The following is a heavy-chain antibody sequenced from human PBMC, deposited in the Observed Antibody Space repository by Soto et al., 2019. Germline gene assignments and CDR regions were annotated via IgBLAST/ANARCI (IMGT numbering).Heavy chain of an antibody. CDR3: ARDTGYDHDAFDI. D-gene: IGHD5-12*01. CDR1: GYTFITSYY. Sequence: ASVKVSCKASGYTFITSYYTHWVRQAPGQGLEWMGIINPTGTMTKYSERFQGRLTMTRDTSTSTDYMELSTLTSEDTAVYFCARDTGYDHDAFDIWGQGKMVTVSS. J-gene: IGHJ3*02. V-gene: IGHV1-46*01. CDR2: INPTGTMT.